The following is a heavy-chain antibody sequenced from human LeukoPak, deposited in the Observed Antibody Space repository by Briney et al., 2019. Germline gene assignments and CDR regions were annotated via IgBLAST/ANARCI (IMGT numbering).Heavy chain of an antibody. CDR3: ARVTTGGYCNY. CDR1: AVSISSGSYY. J-gene: IGHJ4*02. V-gene: IGHV4-61*02. CDR2: IYTSGST. Sequence: SETLSLTCTVSAVSISSGSYYWRWIRQPAGKGLEWIGRIYTSGSTNYNPSPKSRVTISLDTSENHFSLKLSSVTAADTAVYYCARVTTGGYCNYWGQGTLVTVSS. D-gene: IGHD2-21*01.